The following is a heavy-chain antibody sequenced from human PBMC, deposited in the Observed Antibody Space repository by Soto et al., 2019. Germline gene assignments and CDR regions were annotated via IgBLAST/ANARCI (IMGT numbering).Heavy chain of an antibody. V-gene: IGHV3-21*01. D-gene: IGHD3-3*01. CDR2: ISSSSSYI. Sequence: EVQLVESGGGLVKPGGSLRLSCAASGFTFSSYSMNWVRQAPGKGLEWVSSISSSSSYIYYADSVKGRFTISRDNAKNALYRQMNSRRAEDTAVYYGARAEYDFWSGYYYWGQGTLVTVSS. J-gene: IGHJ4*02. CDR1: GFTFSSYS. CDR3: ARAEYDFWSGYYY.